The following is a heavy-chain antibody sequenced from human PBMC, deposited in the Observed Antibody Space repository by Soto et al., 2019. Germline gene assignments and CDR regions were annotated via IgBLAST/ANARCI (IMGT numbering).Heavy chain of an antibody. D-gene: IGHD6-6*01. V-gene: IGHV3-33*01. J-gene: IGHJ4*02. Sequence: GGSLRLSCAASGFTFSDYGIHWVRQAPGKGLEWVAVIWFDGSNKYYADSVKGRFTISRDNSKNTLYLEMNSLRAEDTALYYCARDRTRSPFDYWGQGTLVTVSS. CDR1: GFTFSDYG. CDR3: ARDRTRSPFDY. CDR2: IWFDGSNK.